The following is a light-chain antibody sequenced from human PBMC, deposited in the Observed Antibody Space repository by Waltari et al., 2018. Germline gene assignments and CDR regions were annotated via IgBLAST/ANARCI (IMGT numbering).Light chain of an antibody. Sequence: SSGALHRVNWDLAWCRQGPGQAPRRPVDDASNRATGIPARFSGSGSETDFTLTISSLQPEDSAVYYCQQRRNWPLTFGGGTNVEIK. CDR1: HRVNWD. J-gene: IGKJ4*02. CDR2: DAS. CDR3: QQRRNWPLT. V-gene: IGKV3-11*01.